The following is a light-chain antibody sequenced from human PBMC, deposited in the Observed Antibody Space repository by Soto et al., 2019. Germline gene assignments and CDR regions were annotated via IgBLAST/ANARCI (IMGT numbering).Light chain of an antibody. V-gene: IGKV3-20*01. Sequence: EIVLTQSPGTLSLSAGDRATLSCRASQSVDSKYLAWYQQKPGQSPRLLIYGASNRATGVPDRFSGSGSGTDFTLTISRLEPEDFALYYCQQVGGSPLYTFGQGTKLEIK. CDR1: QSVDSKY. CDR2: GAS. J-gene: IGKJ2*01. CDR3: QQVGGSPLYT.